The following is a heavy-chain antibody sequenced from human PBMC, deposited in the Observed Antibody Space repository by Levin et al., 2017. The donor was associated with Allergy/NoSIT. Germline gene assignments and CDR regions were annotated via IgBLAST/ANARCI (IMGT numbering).Heavy chain of an antibody. CDR2: IKEDGSEK. V-gene: IGHV3-7*01. CDR3: KRGHYGLDI. CDR1: GFTFSAFW. Sequence: GESLKISCAASGFTFSAFWITWVRQTPGKGLEWVASIKEDGSEKYYVDSVRGRLTISRDNAQNSLYLQMNSLRVEDTAVYHCKRGHYGLDIWGQGTMVTVSS. J-gene: IGHJ3*02.